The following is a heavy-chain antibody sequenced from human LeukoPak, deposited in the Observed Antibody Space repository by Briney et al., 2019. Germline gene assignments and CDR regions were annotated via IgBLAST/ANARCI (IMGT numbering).Heavy chain of an antibody. Sequence: SETLSLTCTVSGGSISSYYWSWIRQPPGKGLEWIGYIYYSGSTNYNPSLKSRVTISVDTSKNQFSLKLSSVTAADTAVYYCARHDVGLRPSNFDYWGQGTLVTVPS. CDR1: GGSISSYY. V-gene: IGHV4-59*08. D-gene: IGHD4-17*01. CDR2: IYYSGST. CDR3: ARHDVGLRPSNFDY. J-gene: IGHJ4*02.